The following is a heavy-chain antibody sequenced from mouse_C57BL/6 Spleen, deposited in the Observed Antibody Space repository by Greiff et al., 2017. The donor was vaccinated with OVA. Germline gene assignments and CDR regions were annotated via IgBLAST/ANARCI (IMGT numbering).Heavy chain of an antibody. CDR3: ARGGTLYYFDY. CDR1: GYSITSGYY. J-gene: IGHJ2*01. CDR2: ISYDGSN. D-gene: IGHD5-1*01. V-gene: IGHV3-6*01. Sequence: VQLQQSGPGLVKPSQSLSLTCSVTGYSITSGYYWNWIRQFPGNKLEWMGYISYDGSNNYNPSLKNRISITRDTSKNQFFLKLNSVTTEDTATYYCARGGTLYYFDYWGQGTTLTVSS.